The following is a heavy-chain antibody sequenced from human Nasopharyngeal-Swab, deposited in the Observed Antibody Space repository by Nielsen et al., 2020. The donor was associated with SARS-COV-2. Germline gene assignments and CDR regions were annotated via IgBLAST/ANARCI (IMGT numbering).Heavy chain of an antibody. CDR2: IIPIFGTA. D-gene: IGHD3-9*01. J-gene: IGHJ4*02. V-gene: IGHV1-69*01. Sequence: WVRQAPGQGLEWMGGIIPIFGTANYAQKFQGRVTITADESTSTAYMELSSLRSEDTAAYYCARDSLRYFDPYYFDYWGQGTLVTVSS. CDR3: ARDSLRYFDPYYFDY.